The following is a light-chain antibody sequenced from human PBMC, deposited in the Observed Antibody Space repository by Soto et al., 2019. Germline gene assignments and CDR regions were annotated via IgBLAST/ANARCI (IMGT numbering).Light chain of an antibody. CDR2: EVS. V-gene: IGLV2-14*01. Sequence: QSALTQPASVSGSPGQSITISRTGTSSGVGSYNYVSWYQHHPGKAPKLMIYEVSNRPSGVSNRFPGSKSGNTASLTISGLQAEDEADYYCTSYTTSSTLVFGTGTKVTVL. J-gene: IGLJ1*01. CDR3: TSYTTSSTLV. CDR1: SSGVGSYNY.